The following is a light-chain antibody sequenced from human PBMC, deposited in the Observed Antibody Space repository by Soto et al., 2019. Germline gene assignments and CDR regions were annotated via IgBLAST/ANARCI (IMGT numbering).Light chain of an antibody. J-gene: IGKJ4*01. CDR1: QGISSF. CDR3: QQYNSYPHT. Sequence: LTQSPATLSASVGDRATITCRASQGISSFLAWYQQKPGQAPKLLIHAASTMQTGIPARFSGSGSGTAFTLTISSLQPEDFATYDCQQYNSYPHTYSRGTRVEIK. V-gene: IGKV1-9*01. CDR2: AAS.